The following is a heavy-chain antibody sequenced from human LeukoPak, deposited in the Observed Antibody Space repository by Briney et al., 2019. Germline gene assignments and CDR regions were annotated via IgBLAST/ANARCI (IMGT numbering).Heavy chain of an antibody. D-gene: IGHD2-2*01. Sequence: PGGSLRLSCAASGFTFSSYGMHWVRQAPGKGLEWVAVTSYDGSNKHYGDSVKGRFTISRDNSKNTLYLQMKSLRAEDTAVYYCAKDYCSSTSCYFDYWGQGTLVTVSS. CDR2: TSYDGSNK. J-gene: IGHJ4*02. V-gene: IGHV3-30*18. CDR1: GFTFSSYG. CDR3: AKDYCSSTSCYFDY.